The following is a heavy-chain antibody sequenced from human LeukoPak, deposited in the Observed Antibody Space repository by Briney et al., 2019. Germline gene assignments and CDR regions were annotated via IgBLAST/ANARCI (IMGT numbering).Heavy chain of an antibody. CDR3: AKHRFESGGYHSTD. CDR1: GFTVSSNY. D-gene: IGHD3-22*01. V-gene: IGHV3-53*01. CDR2: IYSGGST. Sequence: PGGSLRLSCAASGFTVSSNYMSWVRQAPGKGLEWVSVIYSGGSTYYADSVKGRFTISRDNSKNTLYLQMNSLRDEDTAVYYCAKHRFESGGYHSTDWGQGTLVTVST. J-gene: IGHJ4*02.